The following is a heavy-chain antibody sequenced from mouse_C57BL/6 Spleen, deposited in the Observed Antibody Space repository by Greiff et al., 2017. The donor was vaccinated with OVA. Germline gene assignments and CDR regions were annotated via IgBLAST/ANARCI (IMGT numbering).Heavy chain of an antibody. Sequence: EVQLQESGGDLVKPGGSLKLSCAASGFTFSSYGMSWVRQTPDKRLEWVATISSGGSYTYYPDSVKGRFTISRDNAKNTLYLQMSSLKSEDTAMYYCARLLNWDDAMDYWGQGTSVTVSS. V-gene: IGHV5-6*01. CDR3: ARLLNWDDAMDY. D-gene: IGHD4-1*01. CDR2: ISSGGSYT. CDR1: GFTFSSYG. J-gene: IGHJ4*01.